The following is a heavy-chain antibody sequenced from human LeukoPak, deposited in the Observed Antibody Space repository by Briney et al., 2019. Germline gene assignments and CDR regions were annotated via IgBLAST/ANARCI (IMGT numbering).Heavy chain of an antibody. Sequence: GESLKISCKGAGYTFTNYWIGWVRQMPGKGLEWMGIIYPGDSDTRYSPSFQGQVTISADKSISTAYLQWSSLKASDTAMYYCARRSEDSSNAFDIWGQGTMVTVSS. CDR3: ARRSEDSSNAFDI. CDR2: IYPGDSDT. V-gene: IGHV5-51*01. J-gene: IGHJ3*02. D-gene: IGHD3-22*01. CDR1: GYTFTNYW.